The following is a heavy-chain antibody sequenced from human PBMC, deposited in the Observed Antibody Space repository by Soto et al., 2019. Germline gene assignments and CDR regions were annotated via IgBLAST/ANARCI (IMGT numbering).Heavy chain of an antibody. D-gene: IGHD2-15*01. Sequence: PSETLSLTCTVSCGSISSSSYYWGWIRQPPGKGLEWIGSIYYSGSTYYNPSLKSRVTISVDTSKNQFSLKLSSVTAADTAVYYCARRDVVVVAATLRWNWFDPWGQGTLVTVSS. CDR2: IYYSGST. V-gene: IGHV4-39*01. CDR1: CGSISSSSYY. J-gene: IGHJ5*02. CDR3: ARRDVVVVAATLRWNWFDP.